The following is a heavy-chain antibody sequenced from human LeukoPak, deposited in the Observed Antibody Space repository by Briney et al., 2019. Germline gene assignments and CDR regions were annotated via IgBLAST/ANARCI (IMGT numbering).Heavy chain of an antibody. CDR2: MNPNSGNT. CDR3: ATAGAATILYYYYGMDV. J-gene: IGHJ6*02. D-gene: IGHD5-12*01. V-gene: IGHV1-8*01. CDR1: GYTFTSYD. Sequence: ASAKVSCKASGYTFTSYDINWVRQATGQGLEWMGWMNPNSGNTGYAQKFQGRVTMTRNTSISTAYMELSSLRSEDTAVYYCATAGAATILYYYYGMDVWGQGTTVTVSS.